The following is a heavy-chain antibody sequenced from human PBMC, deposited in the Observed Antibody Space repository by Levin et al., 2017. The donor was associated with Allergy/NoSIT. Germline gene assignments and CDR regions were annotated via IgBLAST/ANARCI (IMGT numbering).Heavy chain of an antibody. Sequence: GESLKISCKGSGYSFTKYWIGWVRQMPGKGLEWMGIIYPGDSDTRYSPSFQGQVTISADKSISTAYLQWSSLKASDTAMYYCARLRGSYDSSGLVGWADYWGQGTLVTVSS. J-gene: IGHJ4*02. D-gene: IGHD3-22*01. CDR2: IYPGDSDT. CDR3: ARLRGSYDSSGLVGWADY. V-gene: IGHV5-51*01. CDR1: GYSFTKYW.